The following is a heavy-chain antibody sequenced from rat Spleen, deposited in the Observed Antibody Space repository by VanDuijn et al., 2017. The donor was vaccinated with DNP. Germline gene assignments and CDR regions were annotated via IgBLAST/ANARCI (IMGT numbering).Heavy chain of an antibody. CDR2: IGSPAYAL. CDR1: GFTFSAYY. V-gene: IGHV5-22*01. Sequence: EVQLVESGGGLVQPGRSMKLSCAASGFTFSAYYMAWVRQAPAKGLEWVAYIGSPAYALYYADSVKGRFTISRDNAENTVHLQLNSLRSEDTATYYCARHEDYSSYIYGFAYWGQGTLVTVSS. D-gene: IGHD1-2*01. CDR3: ARHEDYSSYIYGFAY. J-gene: IGHJ3*01.